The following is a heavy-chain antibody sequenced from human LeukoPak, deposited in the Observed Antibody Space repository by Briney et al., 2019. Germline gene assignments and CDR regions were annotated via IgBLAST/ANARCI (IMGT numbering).Heavy chain of an antibody. J-gene: IGHJ4*02. Sequence: GGSLRLSCAASGFTFSSYWMSWVRQAPGKGLEWVANIKQDGSEKYYVDSVKGRFPISRDNAKNSLYLQMNSLRAEDTAVYYCARDLAPKAVADNPTDYWGQGTLVTVSS. CDR2: IKQDGSEK. CDR3: ARDLAPKAVADNPTDY. CDR1: GFTFSSYW. D-gene: IGHD6-19*01. V-gene: IGHV3-7*01.